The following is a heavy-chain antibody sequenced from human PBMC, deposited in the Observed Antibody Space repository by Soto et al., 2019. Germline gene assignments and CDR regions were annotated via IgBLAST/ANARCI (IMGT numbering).Heavy chain of an antibody. Sequence: QVQLQQSGAEVKKPGASVKVSCKTSGYTFISHGVTWVRQAPGQGLQWMGWISAYNGNTDYAQKFQGRVTMTIDTSTAIAYKELRKLRSDETAVYYCARVRRGQLKGPKFDHWGPGNLVTVSS. CDR1: GYTFISHG. D-gene: IGHD3-16*01. J-gene: IGHJ4*02. CDR2: ISAYNGNT. V-gene: IGHV1-18*01. CDR3: ARVRRGQLKGPKFDH.